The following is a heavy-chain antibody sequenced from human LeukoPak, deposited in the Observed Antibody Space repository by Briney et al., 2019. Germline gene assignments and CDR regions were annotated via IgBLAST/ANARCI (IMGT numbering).Heavy chain of an antibody. D-gene: IGHD3-22*01. CDR1: GYTFTGYY. CDR3: ARDSIGKWLLPNDY. Sequence: ASVKVSCKASGYTFTGYYVHWVRQAPGQGLEWMGWINPNSGGTNYAQKFQGRVTMTRDTSISTAYMELSRLRSDDTAVYYCARDSIGKWLLPNDYWGQGTLVTVSS. J-gene: IGHJ4*02. CDR2: INPNSGGT. V-gene: IGHV1-2*02.